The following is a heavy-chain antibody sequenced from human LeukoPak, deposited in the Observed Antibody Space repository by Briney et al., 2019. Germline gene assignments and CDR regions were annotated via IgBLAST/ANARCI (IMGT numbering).Heavy chain of an antibody. CDR3: ARAFYPGYYSYMAV. V-gene: IGHV4-59*01. D-gene: IGHD3-3*02. CDR2: IYYSGST. CDR1: GGSISPYY. Sequence: SETLSLTCTVSGGSISPYYWSWIRQPPGKGLEWIGYIYYSGSTNYNPSLKSLVTISVDTSKNQFSLKLSSVTAADTAVYYCARAFYPGYYSYMAVWGKGTTVTVSS. J-gene: IGHJ6*03.